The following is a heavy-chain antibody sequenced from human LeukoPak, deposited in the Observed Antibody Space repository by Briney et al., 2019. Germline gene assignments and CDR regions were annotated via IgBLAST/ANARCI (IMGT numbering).Heavy chain of an antibody. CDR1: GFSFSSYW. J-gene: IGHJ4*02. CDR2: INQDGSEK. Sequence: GGSLRLSCAASGFSFSSYWMSWVRQAPGKGLEWVANINQDGSEKYYVDSVKGRFTISRDNAKNSLSLQMYSLRAEDTAVYYCARRGYSSSWDIPDFWGQGTLVTVSS. D-gene: IGHD6-13*01. CDR3: ARRGYSSSWDIPDF. V-gene: IGHV3-7*01.